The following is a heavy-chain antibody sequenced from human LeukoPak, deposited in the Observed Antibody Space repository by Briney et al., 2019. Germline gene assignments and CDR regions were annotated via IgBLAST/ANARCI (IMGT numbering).Heavy chain of an antibody. D-gene: IGHD3-10*01. J-gene: IGHJ6*02. CDR3: ALWFGELSALINYYYYGMDV. V-gene: IGHV1-2*02. CDR2: INPKSGGT. CDR1: GSTFTDYY. Sequence: ASVKVSCKASGSTFTDYYMHWVRQAPGQGLEWMGWINPKSGGTNYAQKFQGRVTMTRDTSISTAYMELSSLRSDDTAVYYCALWFGELSALINYYYYGMDVWGQGTTVTVSS.